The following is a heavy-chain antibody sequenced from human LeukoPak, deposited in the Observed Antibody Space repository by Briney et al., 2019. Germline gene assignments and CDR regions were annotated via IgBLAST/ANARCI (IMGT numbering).Heavy chain of an antibody. Sequence: PSETLSLNCVVYGGSFSDYYWSWIRQPPGKGPEWIGEINHSGTTNYNPSLESRVTISVETSKNQFSLKLSSVTAADTAVYYCARRNPYYYMDVWGKGTTVTVSS. CDR2: INHSGTT. CDR3: ARRNPYYYMDV. V-gene: IGHV4-34*01. J-gene: IGHJ6*03. CDR1: GGSFSDYY.